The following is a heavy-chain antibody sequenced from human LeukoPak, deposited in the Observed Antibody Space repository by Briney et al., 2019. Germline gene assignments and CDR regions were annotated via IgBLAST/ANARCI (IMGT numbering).Heavy chain of an antibody. Sequence: GGSLRLSCAASGFTFTSYSMNWVRQAPGKGLEWVSSISTSGTYIYYADSVKGRFTISRDNAKDSLDLQMDSLRAEDTAVYYCARGRDGYNGDYWGQGTLVTVSS. CDR2: ISTSGTYI. J-gene: IGHJ4*02. V-gene: IGHV3-21*01. D-gene: IGHD5-24*01. CDR1: GFTFTSYS. CDR3: ARGRDGYNGDY.